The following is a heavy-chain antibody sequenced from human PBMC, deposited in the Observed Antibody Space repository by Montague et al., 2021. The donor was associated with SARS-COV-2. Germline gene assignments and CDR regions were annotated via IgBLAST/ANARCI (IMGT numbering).Heavy chain of an antibody. Sequence: SETLSLTCTVSGGSISSSSYYWGWIRQPPGKGLEWIGSIYYSGSTYYNPSLKSRVTISVDTSKNQFSLKLSSVTAADTAVYYCARHLVYCSSTSCYEGRFDPWDRGTLVTVSS. CDR3: ARHLVYCSSTSCYEGRFDP. CDR2: IYYSGST. J-gene: IGHJ5*02. D-gene: IGHD2-2*01. V-gene: IGHV4-39*01. CDR1: GGSISSSSYY.